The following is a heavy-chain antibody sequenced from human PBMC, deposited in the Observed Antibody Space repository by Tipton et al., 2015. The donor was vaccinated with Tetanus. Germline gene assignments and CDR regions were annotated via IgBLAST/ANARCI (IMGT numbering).Heavy chain of an antibody. Sequence: SLRLSCAASGFTFDDYTMHWVRQAPGKGLEWVSLISWDGGSTYYADSVKGRFTISRDNSKNSLYLQMNSLRTEDTALYYCAKSLTMIEGIDYWGQGTLVTVSS. D-gene: IGHD3-22*01. CDR2: ISWDGGST. V-gene: IGHV3-43*01. J-gene: IGHJ4*02. CDR1: GFTFDDYT. CDR3: AKSLTMIEGIDY.